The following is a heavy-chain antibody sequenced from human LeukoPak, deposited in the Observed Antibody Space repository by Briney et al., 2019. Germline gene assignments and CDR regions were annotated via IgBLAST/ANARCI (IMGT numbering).Heavy chain of an antibody. CDR2: IYTSGST. J-gene: IGHJ5*02. CDR1: GGSISSGSYY. V-gene: IGHV4-61*02. CDR3: ARDAAYYYDSSGYFPNWFDP. D-gene: IGHD3-22*01. Sequence: PSQTLSLTCTVSGGSISSGSYYWSWIRQPAGKGLEWIGRIYTSGSTNYNPSLKSRVTMSVDTSKNQFSLKLGSVTAADTAVYYCARDAAYYYDSSGYFPNWFDPWGQGTLVTVSS.